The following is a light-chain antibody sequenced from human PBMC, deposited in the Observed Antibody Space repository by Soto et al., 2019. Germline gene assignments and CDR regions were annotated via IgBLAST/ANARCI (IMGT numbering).Light chain of an antibody. Sequence: DIQMTQSPSTLSASVGDRVTITCRASQSISDYLAWNQQKPGKAPKLLIYDGSDLQSGVTSRFSGSGSGIEFTLTVSSLQPDDFATYYCQQYKTHSVTFGQGTKVEIK. J-gene: IGKJ1*01. V-gene: IGKV1-5*01. CDR3: QQYKTHSVT. CDR1: QSISDY. CDR2: DGS.